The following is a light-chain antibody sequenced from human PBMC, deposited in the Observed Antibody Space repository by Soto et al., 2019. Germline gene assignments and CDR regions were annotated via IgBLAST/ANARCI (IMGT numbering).Light chain of an antibody. CDR2: DAS. J-gene: IGKJ1*01. Sequence: EIVLTQSPGTLPLSPGERATLSCRASQSVSSNFFAWYQQKPGQAPRLLIYDASNRATGIPARFSGSGSGTDFTLTISSLEPEDFALYYCQQCYNWPQWTFGQGTKVDIK. CDR3: QQCYNWPQWT. CDR1: QSVSSN. V-gene: IGKV3-11*01.